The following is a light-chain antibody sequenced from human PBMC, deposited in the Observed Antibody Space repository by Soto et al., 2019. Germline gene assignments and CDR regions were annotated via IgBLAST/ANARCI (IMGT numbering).Light chain of an antibody. CDR1: QSVSS. V-gene: IGKV3-15*01. CDR2: GAS. Sequence: EIVMTQSPATLSVSPGDRATLSCRASQSVSSIAWYQQKPGQPPRLLIYGASRRATNIPARFSGGGSETEFTLTISTLQSEDFAIYYCQYYDNWRLSFGGGTTVEIK. J-gene: IGKJ4*01. CDR3: QYYDNWRLS.